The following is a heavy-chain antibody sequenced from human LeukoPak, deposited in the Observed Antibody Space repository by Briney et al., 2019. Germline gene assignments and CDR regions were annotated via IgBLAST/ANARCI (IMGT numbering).Heavy chain of an antibody. V-gene: IGHV4-34*01. Sequence: TSETLSLTCAVYGGSFSGYYWSWIRQPPGKGLEWIGEINHSGSTNYNPSLKSRVTISVDTSKNQFSLKLSSETAADTAVYYCARPLWRYSYGYNWFDPWGQGTLVTVSS. CDR1: GGSFSGYY. CDR3: ARPLWRYSYGYNWFDP. CDR2: INHSGST. J-gene: IGHJ5*02. D-gene: IGHD5-18*01.